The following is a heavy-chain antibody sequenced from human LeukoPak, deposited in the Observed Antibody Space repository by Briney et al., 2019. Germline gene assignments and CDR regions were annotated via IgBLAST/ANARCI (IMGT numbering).Heavy chain of an antibody. CDR2: IYYSGST. V-gene: IGHV4-39*07. CDR3: ARDIRYFDWFHTQPFDY. D-gene: IGHD3-9*01. CDR1: GGSISSSSYY. Sequence: PSETLSLTCTVSGGSISSSSYYWGWIRQPPGKGLEWIGSIYYSGSTYYNPSLKSRVTISVDTSKNQFSLKLSSVTAADTAVYYCARDIRYFDWFHTQPFDYWGQGTLVTVSS. J-gene: IGHJ4*02.